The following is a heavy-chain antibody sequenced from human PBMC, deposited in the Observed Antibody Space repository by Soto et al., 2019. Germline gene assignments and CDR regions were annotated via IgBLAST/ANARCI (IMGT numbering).Heavy chain of an antibody. CDR1: GASISSYY. CDR2: IYYSGST. J-gene: IGHJ2*01. CDR3: ARLNWAEWYFDL. D-gene: IGHD1-1*01. V-gene: IGHV4-59*08. Sequence: QVPLQQSGPGLVKSSETLSLTCSASGASISSYYWSWIRQPPGKGLEWIGYIYYSGSTNYNPSLKSTVAIAEDTSKNRFALTLSSVTAADTAGYYCARLNWAEWYFDLWGRGTLVTVSS.